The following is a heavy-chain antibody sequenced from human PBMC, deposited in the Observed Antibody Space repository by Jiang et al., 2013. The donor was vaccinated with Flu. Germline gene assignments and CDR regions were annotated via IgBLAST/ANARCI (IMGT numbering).Heavy chain of an antibody. V-gene: IGHV4-30-2*01. J-gene: IGHJ4*02. Sequence: GSGLVKPSQTLSLTCVVSGASISSGGYSWSWIRQPPGKGLEWIGYIHSGSTHYNPSLESRVTVSMDGSKNQFSLNLRSLTAADTAVYFCARGSPDVFDNWGQGTLVTVSS. CDR2: IHSGST. CDR1: GASISSGGYS. CDR3: ARGSPDVFDN.